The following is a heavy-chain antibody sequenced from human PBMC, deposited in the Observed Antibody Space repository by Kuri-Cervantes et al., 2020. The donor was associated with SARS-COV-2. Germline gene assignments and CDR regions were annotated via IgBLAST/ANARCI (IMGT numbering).Heavy chain of an antibody. D-gene: IGHD1-26*01. CDR1: GFLFSASA. Sequence: GESLKISCEVSGFLFSASAIHWVRQGSGKGLEWVGRVRGKANNYATAYAASVKGRFTISRDDSKDMAYLQMNSLKTEDTAVYYCARSGSYPYYYYYMDVWGKGTTVTVSS. CDR3: ARSGSYPYYYYYMDV. J-gene: IGHJ6*03. CDR2: VRGKANNYAT. V-gene: IGHV3-73*01.